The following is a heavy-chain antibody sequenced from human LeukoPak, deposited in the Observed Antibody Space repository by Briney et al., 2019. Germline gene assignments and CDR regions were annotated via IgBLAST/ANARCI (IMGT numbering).Heavy chain of an antibody. D-gene: IGHD5-24*01. V-gene: IGHV3-74*01. CDR1: GFTFSSYW. CDR2: TNSDGSST. CDR3: ARSRRDGYNPDFDY. J-gene: IGHJ4*02. Sequence: TGGSLRLSCAASGFTFSSYWMHWVRQAPGKGLVWVSRTNSDGSSTSYADSVKGRFTISRDNAKNTLYLQMNSLRAEDTAVYYCARSRRDGYNPDFDYWGQGTLVTVSS.